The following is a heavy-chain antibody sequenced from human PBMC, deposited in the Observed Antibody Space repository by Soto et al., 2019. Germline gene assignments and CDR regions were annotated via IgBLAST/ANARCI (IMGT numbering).Heavy chain of an antibody. J-gene: IGHJ4*02. V-gene: IGHV3-11*01. CDR3: ARDKSIAAAGLDY. CDR2: ISSSGSTI. CDR1: GFTFSDYY. Sequence: GGSLRLSCAASGFTFSDYYMSWIRQAPGKGLEWVSYISSSGSTIYYADSVKGRFTISRDNAKNSLYLQMNSLRAEYTAVYYCARDKSIAAAGLDYWGQGTLVTVSS. D-gene: IGHD6-13*01.